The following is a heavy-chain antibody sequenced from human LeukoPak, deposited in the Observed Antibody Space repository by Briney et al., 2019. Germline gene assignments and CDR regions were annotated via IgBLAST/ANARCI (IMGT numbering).Heavy chain of an antibody. D-gene: IGHD3-9*01. CDR1: RVALSGYC. CDR2: INSDGSST. J-gene: IGHJ4*02. Sequence: LSLFTAASRVALSGYCMDWVRQRTRKRMVWVSRINSDGSSTSYADSVKGRFTISRDNAKNTLYLQMNSLRAEDTAVYYCARDPYDTGLDYWGQGTLVTVSS. V-gene: IGHV3-74*01. CDR3: ARDPYDTGLDY.